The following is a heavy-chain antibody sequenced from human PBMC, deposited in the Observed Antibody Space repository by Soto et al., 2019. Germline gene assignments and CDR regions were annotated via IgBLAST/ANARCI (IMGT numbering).Heavy chain of an antibody. Sequence: GGSLRLSCAASGFTFSSYWMHWVRQAPGKGLVWVSRINSDGSSTSYADSVKGRFTISRGNAKNTLYLQMNSLRAEDTAVYYCARDRVAAAGYYYYYGMDVWGQGTTVTVSS. CDR3: ARDRVAAAGYYYYYGMDV. J-gene: IGHJ6*02. CDR2: INSDGSST. V-gene: IGHV3-74*01. CDR1: GFTFSSYW. D-gene: IGHD6-13*01.